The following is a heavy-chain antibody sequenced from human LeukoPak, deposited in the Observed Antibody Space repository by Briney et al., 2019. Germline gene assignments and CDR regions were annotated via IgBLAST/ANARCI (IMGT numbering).Heavy chain of an antibody. Sequence: PSETLSLTCTVSGGSITGYYWSWIRQPPGKGLEWIGYIYYSGNTNYNPSLKSRVTMSVDTSKSQFSLKLSSVTAAGTAVYYCARDDSGYDCWGQGTLVTVSS. V-gene: IGHV4-59*01. D-gene: IGHD5-12*01. CDR2: IYYSGNT. CDR1: GGSITGYY. J-gene: IGHJ4*02. CDR3: ARDDSGYDC.